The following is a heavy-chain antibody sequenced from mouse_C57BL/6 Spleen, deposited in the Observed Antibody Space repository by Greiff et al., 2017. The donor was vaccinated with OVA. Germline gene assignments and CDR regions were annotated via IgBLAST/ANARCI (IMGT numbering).Heavy chain of an antibody. CDR1: GFTFSSYA. D-gene: IGHD2-5*01. V-gene: IGHV5-9-1*02. CDR2: ISSGGDYI. Sequence: EVKVVESGEGLVKPGGSLKLSCAASGFTFSSYAMSWVRQTPEKRLEWVAYISSGGDYIYYADPVKGRFPISRDNARNTLYLHMSSLMSEDTAMYYCTRDRDYSNLGWYFDVWGTGTTVTVSS. CDR3: TRDRDYSNLGWYFDV. J-gene: IGHJ1*03.